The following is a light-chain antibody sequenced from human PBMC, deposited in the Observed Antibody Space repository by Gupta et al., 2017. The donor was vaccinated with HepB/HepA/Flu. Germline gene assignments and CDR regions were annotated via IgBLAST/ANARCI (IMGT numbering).Light chain of an antibody. CDR3: AAWDDSLSGWV. Sequence: QSVLTPAPPASGTPGQRVTISCSGSSANIGSNYVYCYQQLPGTAPKLPIYRNNQRPSGVPDRFSGSKSGTTAALAISGLRSEDEADYYCAAWDDSLSGWVFGGGTKLTVL. J-gene: IGLJ3*02. CDR1: SANIGSNY. CDR2: RNN. V-gene: IGLV1-47*01.